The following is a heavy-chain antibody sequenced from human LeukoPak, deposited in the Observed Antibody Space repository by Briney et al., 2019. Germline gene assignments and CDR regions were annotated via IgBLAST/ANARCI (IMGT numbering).Heavy chain of an antibody. CDR2: INHSGST. Sequence: SETLSLTCAVYGGSFSGYYWSWIRQPPGKGLEWIGEINHSGSTNYNPSLKSRVTISVDTSKNQVYLKLSSVTAADTAVYYCARAGLRRIIHSYYMDVWGKGTTVTVSS. J-gene: IGHJ6*03. CDR1: GGSFSGYY. CDR3: ARAGLRRIIHSYYMDV. D-gene: IGHD2-15*01. V-gene: IGHV4-34*01.